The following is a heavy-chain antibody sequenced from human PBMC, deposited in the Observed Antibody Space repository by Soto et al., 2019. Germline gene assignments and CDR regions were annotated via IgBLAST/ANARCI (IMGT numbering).Heavy chain of an antibody. CDR1: GGSISSSSYY. CDR2: IYYSGST. D-gene: IGHD6-13*01. Sequence: PSETLSLTCTVSGGSISSSSYYWGWIRQPPGEGLEWIGSIYYSGSTYYNPSLKSRVTISVDTSKNQFSLKLSSVTAADTAVYYCARLIAAAGADYWGQGTLVTVSS. V-gene: IGHV4-39*01. CDR3: ARLIAAAGADY. J-gene: IGHJ4*02.